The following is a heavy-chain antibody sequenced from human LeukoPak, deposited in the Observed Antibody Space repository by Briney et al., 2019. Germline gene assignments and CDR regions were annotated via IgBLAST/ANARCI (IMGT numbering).Heavy chain of an antibody. Sequence: PGRSLRLSCAASGFTFDDYAMHWVRQAPGKGLEWVSGISWNSGSINYADSVKGRFTISRDNAKKSLYVQMNSLRAEDTALYYCAKAMTTVTTRLYSDAFDIWGQGTMVTVSS. CDR3: AKAMTTVTTRLYSDAFDI. CDR1: GFTFDDYA. CDR2: ISWNSGSI. D-gene: IGHD4-17*01. J-gene: IGHJ3*02. V-gene: IGHV3-9*01.